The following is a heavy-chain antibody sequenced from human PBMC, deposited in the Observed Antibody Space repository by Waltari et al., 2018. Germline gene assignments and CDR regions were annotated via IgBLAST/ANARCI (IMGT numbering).Heavy chain of an antibody. V-gene: IGHV3-30*01. CDR2: ISYDGSNK. CDR3: ARVRVGAAVDY. Sequence: QVQLVESGGGVVQPWRSLRLSCAASGFTFSSYAMHWVRQAPGKGLEWVAVISYDGSNKYYADSVKGRFTISRDNSKNTLYLQMNSLRAEDTAVYYCARVRVGAAVDYWGQGTLVTVSS. D-gene: IGHD2-15*01. CDR1: GFTFSSYA. J-gene: IGHJ4*02.